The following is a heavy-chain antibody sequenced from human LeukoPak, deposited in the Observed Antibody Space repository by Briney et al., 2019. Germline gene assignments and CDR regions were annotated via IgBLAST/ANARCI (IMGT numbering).Heavy chain of an antibody. CDR2: ISAYNGNT. V-gene: IGHV1-18*01. Sequence: GASVKVSCKASGYTFTSYGISWVRQAPGQGLEWMGWISAYNGNTNYAQKLQGRVTMTTDTSTGTAYMELRGLRSDDTAVYYCARDRGAYSGSCFDYWGQGTLVTVSS. CDR1: GYTFTSYG. J-gene: IGHJ4*02. D-gene: IGHD1-26*01. CDR3: ARDRGAYSGSCFDY.